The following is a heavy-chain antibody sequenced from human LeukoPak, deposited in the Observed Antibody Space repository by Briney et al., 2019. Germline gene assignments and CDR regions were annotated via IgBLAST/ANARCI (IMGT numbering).Heavy chain of an antibody. CDR3: ARYGSGYY. D-gene: IGHD3-10*01. CDR2: IYHSGST. CDR1: GYSISSGYF. Sequence: SETLSLTCTVSGYSISSGYFWGWIRQPPGKGLEWIGSIYHSGSTSYNPSLKSRLTISVDTSKNQFSLKLNFVTAADTAVYYCARYGSGYYWGQGTLVTVSS. V-gene: IGHV4-38-2*02. J-gene: IGHJ4*02.